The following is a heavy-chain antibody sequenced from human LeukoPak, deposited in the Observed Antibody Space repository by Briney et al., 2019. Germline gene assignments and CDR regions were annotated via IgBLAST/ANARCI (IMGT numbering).Heavy chain of an antibody. CDR3: AKGGYDSSGYYYVYFQH. Sequence: GGSLRLSCAASGFTFSSYSMNWVRQAPGKGLEWVSGISWNSGSIGYADSVKGRFTISRDNAKNSLYLQMNSLRAEDTALYYCAKGGYDSSGYYYVYFQHWGQGTLVTVSS. J-gene: IGHJ1*01. D-gene: IGHD3-22*01. CDR1: GFTFSSYS. CDR2: ISWNSGSI. V-gene: IGHV3-9*01.